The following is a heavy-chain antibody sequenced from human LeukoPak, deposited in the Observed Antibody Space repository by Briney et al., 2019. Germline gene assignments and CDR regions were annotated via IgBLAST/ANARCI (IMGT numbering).Heavy chain of an antibody. CDR1: GFTFSSYG. Sequence: WGTLRLSCAASGFTFSSYGMSWVRQAPGKGLEWVSYISESGSAIYYADSVKGRFTISRDNAKNSLYLQMNSLRAEDTAVYCARDQYNYGYVSWFDPWGQGTLVTVSS. D-gene: IGHD5-18*01. CDR3: ARDQYNYGYVSWFDP. CDR2: ISESGSAI. V-gene: IGHV3-48*04. J-gene: IGHJ5*02.